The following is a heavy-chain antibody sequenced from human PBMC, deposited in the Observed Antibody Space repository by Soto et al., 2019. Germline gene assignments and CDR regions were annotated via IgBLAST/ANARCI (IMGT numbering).Heavy chain of an antibody. Sequence: PAETLSLNSRLSGSSLCSCDHYWRWIRQPPGKGLEWIGYIYYSGSTYYNPSLKSRVTISVDTSKNQFSLKLSSVTAADTAVYYCARDRSGYDSVYGMDVWGQGTTVTVSS. J-gene: IGHJ6*02. D-gene: IGHD5-12*01. CDR1: GSSLCSCDHY. CDR2: IYYSGST. CDR3: ARDRSGYDSVYGMDV. V-gene: IGHV4-30-4*01.